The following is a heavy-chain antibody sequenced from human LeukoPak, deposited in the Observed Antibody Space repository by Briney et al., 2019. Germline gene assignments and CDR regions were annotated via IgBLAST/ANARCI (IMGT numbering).Heavy chain of an antibody. CDR3: SREDYYYGSLTHRASDH. CDR1: GFNFGDYA. CDR2: IKSEAYGATA. Sequence: GGSLSLSCAASGFNFGDYALSWVRQAPGKGLEWIGYIKSEAYGATAEYATFVKGRFTISRDDSKSIMYLQMDSLKTEDTAVYYCSREDYYYGSLTHRASDHWGQGTLLTVSS. V-gene: IGHV3-49*04. D-gene: IGHD3-10*01. J-gene: IGHJ5*02.